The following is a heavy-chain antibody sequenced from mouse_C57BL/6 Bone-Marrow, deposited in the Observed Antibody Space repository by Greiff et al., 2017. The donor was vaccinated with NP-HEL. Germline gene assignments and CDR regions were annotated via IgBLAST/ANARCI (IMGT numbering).Heavy chain of an antibody. CDR2: IYPRDVST. V-gene: IGHV1-78*01. CDR3: ARSLYYYGSSVDY. J-gene: IGHJ2*01. D-gene: IGHD1-1*01. Sequence: VKLMESDAELVKPGASVKISCKVSGYTFTDHTIHWMKQRPEQGLEWIGYIYPRDVSTKYNEKFKGKATLTADKSSSTAYMQLNSLTSEDSAVYFCARSLYYYGSSVDYWGQGTTLTVSS. CDR1: GYTFTDHT.